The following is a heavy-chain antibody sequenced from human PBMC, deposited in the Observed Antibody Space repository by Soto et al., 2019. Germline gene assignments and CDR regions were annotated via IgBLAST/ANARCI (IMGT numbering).Heavy chain of an antibody. Sequence: PGESLKISCKGSGYSFTNYWIGWVRQMPGKGLEWMGIIYPGDSDTRYSPSFQGQVTISADKSISTAYLQWSSLKASDTAMYYCARWRRVSSKSYYFDHWGQGALVTVSS. J-gene: IGHJ4*02. CDR1: GYSFTNYW. CDR3: ARWRRVSSKSYYFDH. V-gene: IGHV5-51*01. CDR2: IYPGDSDT. D-gene: IGHD4-4*01.